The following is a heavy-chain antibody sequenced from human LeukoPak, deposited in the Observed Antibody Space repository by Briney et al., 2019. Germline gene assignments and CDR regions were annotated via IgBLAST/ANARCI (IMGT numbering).Heavy chain of an antibody. CDR3: ARDPYDFWSGYYRHWFDP. J-gene: IGHJ5*02. V-gene: IGHV4-38-2*02. CDR1: GYSISSGYY. CDR2: IYHSGST. D-gene: IGHD3-3*01. Sequence: SETPSLTCTVSGYSISSGYYWGWIRQPPGKGLEWIGSIYHSGSTYYNPSLKSRVTISVDTSKNQFSLKLSPVTAADTAVYYCARDPYDFWSGYYRHWFDPWGQGTLVTVSS.